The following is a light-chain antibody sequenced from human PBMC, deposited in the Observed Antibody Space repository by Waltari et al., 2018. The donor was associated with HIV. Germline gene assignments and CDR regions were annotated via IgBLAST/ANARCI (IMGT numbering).Light chain of an antibody. CDR3: QVWDSNADHLVV. Sequence: SYVLTQPPSVSVAPGQTASIPCGGNNIGRVPWYQQKPGQAPVMVVYDNSGRPSGIPERFSGSNSGNTATLTISGVEAGDEADYYCQVWDSNADHLVVFGGGTKLTV. V-gene: IGLV3-21*02. CDR2: DNS. CDR1: NIGR. J-gene: IGLJ2*01.